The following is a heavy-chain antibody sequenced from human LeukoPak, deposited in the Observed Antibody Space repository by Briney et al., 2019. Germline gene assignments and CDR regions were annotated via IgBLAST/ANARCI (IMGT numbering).Heavy chain of an antibody. CDR2: IYHSGMT. D-gene: IGHD4-17*01. Sequence: SQTLSLTCSVSGASISINDHYWTWIRQPPGKGREWIGYIYHSGMTDYNPSLESRVIISVDTSKNQFYLNLKSVTAADTALYYCARADFGWDYDYWGQGTLVTVTS. CDR1: GASISINDHY. CDR3: ARADFGWDYDY. V-gene: IGHV4-30-4*08. J-gene: IGHJ4*02.